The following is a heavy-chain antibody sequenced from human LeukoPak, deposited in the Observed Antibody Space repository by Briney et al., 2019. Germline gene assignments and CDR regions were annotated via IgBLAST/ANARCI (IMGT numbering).Heavy chain of an antibody. V-gene: IGHV4-34*01. CDR3: ARALPYYYGSGVPFDH. CDR1: GGSFSGYY. D-gene: IGHD3-10*01. CDR2: INHSGST. Sequence: PSETLSLTCAVYGGSFSGYYWSWIRQPPGKGLEWVGEINHSGSTNYNPSLKSRVTISVDTSKTQFSLKLSSVTAADTAVYYCARALPYYYGSGVPFDHWGQGTLVTVSS. J-gene: IGHJ5*02.